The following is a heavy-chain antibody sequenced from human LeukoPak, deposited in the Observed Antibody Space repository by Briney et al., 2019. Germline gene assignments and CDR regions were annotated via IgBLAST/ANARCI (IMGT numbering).Heavy chain of an antibody. CDR2: ISYDGSNE. CDR1: GFTFSSYA. J-gene: IGHJ4*02. D-gene: IGHD6-19*01. V-gene: IGHV3-30-3*01. Sequence: PGGSLRLSCAASGFTFSSYAMHWVRQTPAKGLEWVTVISYDGSNEYYADSVKGRFTISRDNSKNTLYLQMNSLRAEDTAVYYCARVNSGWYQDYWGQGTLVTVSS. CDR3: ARVNSGWYQDY.